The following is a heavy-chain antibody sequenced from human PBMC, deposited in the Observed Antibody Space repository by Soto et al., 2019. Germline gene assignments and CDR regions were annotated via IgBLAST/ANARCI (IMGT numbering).Heavy chain of an antibody. CDR2: IYYSGST. V-gene: IGHV4-31*03. J-gene: IGHJ4*02. D-gene: IGHD3-10*01. Sequence: PSETLSLTCTVSGGSISSGGYYWSWIRQHPGKGLEWIGYIYYSGSTYYNPSLKSRVTISVETSENQFSLKLSSVTAADTAVYYCAGTGSGSYYQFDYWGQGTLVTVSS. CDR3: AGTGSGSYYQFDY. CDR1: GGSISSGGYY.